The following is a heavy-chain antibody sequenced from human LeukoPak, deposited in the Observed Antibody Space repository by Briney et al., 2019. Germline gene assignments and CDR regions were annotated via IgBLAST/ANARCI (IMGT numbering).Heavy chain of an antibody. Sequence: PSETPSLTCTVSGGSISSYYWSWIRQPAGKGLEWIGRIYTSGSTNYNPSLKSRVTMSVDTSKNQFSLKLSSVTAADTAVYYCARHASSGWYWYFDYWGQGTLVTVSS. J-gene: IGHJ4*02. V-gene: IGHV4-4*07. CDR3: ARHASSGWYWYFDY. D-gene: IGHD6-19*01. CDR2: IYTSGST. CDR1: GGSISSYY.